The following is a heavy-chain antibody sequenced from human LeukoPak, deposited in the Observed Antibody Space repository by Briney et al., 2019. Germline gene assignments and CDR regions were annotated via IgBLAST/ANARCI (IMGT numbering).Heavy chain of an antibody. CDR3: ASHPCRDGYKALGY. CDR2: MNPNSGNT. V-gene: IGHV1-8*01. CDR1: GYTFTSYD. D-gene: IGHD5-24*01. Sequence: ASVKVSCKASGYTFTSYDINWVRQATGQGLEWMGWMNPNSGNTGYAQKFQGRVTITADKSTSTAYMELSSLRSEDTAVYYCASHPCRDGYKALGYWGQGTLVTVSS. J-gene: IGHJ4*02.